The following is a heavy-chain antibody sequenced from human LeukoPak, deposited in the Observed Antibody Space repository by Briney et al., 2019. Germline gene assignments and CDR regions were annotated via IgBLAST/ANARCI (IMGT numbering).Heavy chain of an antibody. Sequence: GGSLRLSCAASAFTFSGYEMNWVRQAPGKGLEWLSYISANSDTIYYADSVKGRFTISRDNAKNSLYLQMNSLRAEDTAVYYCARSDYWGRGTLVTVSS. CDR2: ISANSDTI. CDR3: ARSDY. CDR1: AFTFSGYE. V-gene: IGHV3-48*03. J-gene: IGHJ4*02.